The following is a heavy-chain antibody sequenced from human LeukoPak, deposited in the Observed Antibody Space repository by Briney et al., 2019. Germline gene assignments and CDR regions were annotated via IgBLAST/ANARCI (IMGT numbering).Heavy chain of an antibody. CDR1: GYTFTSYA. Sequence: ASVKVSCKASGYTFTSYAMQWVRQAPGQRLEWMGWINAGNGNTKYSQKFQGRVTITRDTSASTAYMELSSLRSEDTAVYYCARSRGSSYYYYYGMDVWGQGTTVTVSS. J-gene: IGHJ6*02. CDR2: INAGNGNT. D-gene: IGHD1-26*01. CDR3: ARSRGSSYYYYYGMDV. V-gene: IGHV1-3*01.